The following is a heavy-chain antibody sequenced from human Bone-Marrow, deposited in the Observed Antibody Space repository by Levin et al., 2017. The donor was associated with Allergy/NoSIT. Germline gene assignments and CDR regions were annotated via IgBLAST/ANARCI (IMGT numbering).Heavy chain of an antibody. V-gene: IGHV4-31*03. J-gene: IGHJ3*02. Sequence: PSETLSLTCTVSGGSISSSSYYWSWIRQHPGKGLEWIGYIYSRGNTHYNPSLKSRLTISIDTSTNQFSLKLSSVTAADTAVFYCAVIRGLSDSFDIWGQGTLVTVSS. CDR3: AVIRGLSDSFDI. CDR2: IYSRGNT. CDR1: GGSISSSSYY.